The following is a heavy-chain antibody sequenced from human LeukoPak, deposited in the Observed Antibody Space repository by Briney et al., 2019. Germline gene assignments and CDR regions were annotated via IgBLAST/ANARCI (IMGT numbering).Heavy chain of an antibody. Sequence: GESLKISCKGSGYSFTSYWIGWVRQMPGKGLEWMGIIYPGDSDTRYSPSFQGQVTISADKSIGTAYLQWSSLKASDTAMYYCASVYCSSTSCPKGFDPWGQGTLVTVSS. CDR2: IYPGDSDT. V-gene: IGHV5-51*01. J-gene: IGHJ5*02. CDR1: GYSFTSYW. D-gene: IGHD2-2*01. CDR3: ASVYCSSTSCPKGFDP.